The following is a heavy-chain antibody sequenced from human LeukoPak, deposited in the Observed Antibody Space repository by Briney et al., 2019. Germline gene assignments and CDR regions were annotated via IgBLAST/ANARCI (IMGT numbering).Heavy chain of an antibody. V-gene: IGHV3-30*02. CDR1: GFTFSSYG. CDR2: IRYDGSNK. CDR3: AKLLVVVPGASIHWFDP. J-gene: IGHJ5*02. Sequence: PGGSLRLSCAASGFTFSSYGMHWVRQAPGKGLEWVAFIRYDGSNKYYADSVKGRFTISRDNSKNTLYLQMNSLRAEDTAVYYCAKLLVVVPGASIHWFDPWGQGTLVTVSS. D-gene: IGHD2-2*01.